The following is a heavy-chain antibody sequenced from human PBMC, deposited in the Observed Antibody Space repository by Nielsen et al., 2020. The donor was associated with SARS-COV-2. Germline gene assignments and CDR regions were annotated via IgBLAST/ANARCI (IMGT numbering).Heavy chain of an antibody. D-gene: IGHD1-1*01. V-gene: IGHV3-23*01. CDR1: GFTFSTYA. CDR2: ISVSGSTT. CDR3: GRDQGWKGNDY. Sequence: GESLKISCAASGFTFSTYAMSWVRQAPGKGLEWVSAISVSGSTTYCTDSVEGRFTISRDNSKNTLYLQMDSLKAEDTAVYYCGRDQGWKGNDYWGQGTLVTVSS. J-gene: IGHJ4*02.